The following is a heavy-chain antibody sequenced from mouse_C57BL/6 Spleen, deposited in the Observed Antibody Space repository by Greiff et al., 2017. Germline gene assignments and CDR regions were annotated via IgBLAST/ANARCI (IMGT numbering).Heavy chain of an antibody. D-gene: IGHD3-3*01. Sequence: QVQLPQSGAELARPGAPVKMSCKASGYTFTSYTMHWVKQRPGKGLEWNGYINPSSGYTKYNQKFKDKATLTADKSSSTAYMQLSSLTSEDSAVYYCAREVAVFDYWGQGTTLTVSS. V-gene: IGHV1-4*01. J-gene: IGHJ2*01. CDR3: AREVAVFDY. CDR1: GYTFTSYT. CDR2: INPSSGYT.